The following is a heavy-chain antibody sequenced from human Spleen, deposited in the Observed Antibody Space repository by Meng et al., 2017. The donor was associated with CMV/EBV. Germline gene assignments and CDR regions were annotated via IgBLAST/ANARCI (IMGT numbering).Heavy chain of an antibody. Sequence: SETLSLTCAVSGGSISNSDWWSWVRQPPGKGLEWIGEIYHSGSTNYNPSLKSRVTISVDKSKNQFSLKLSSVTAADTAVYYCARTGGDPKHYDFWSGYFPYYFDYWGQGTLVTVSS. CDR1: GGSISNSDW. CDR3: ARTGGDPKHYDFWSGYFPYYFDY. V-gene: IGHV4-4*02. CDR2: IYHSGST. D-gene: IGHD3-3*01. J-gene: IGHJ4*02.